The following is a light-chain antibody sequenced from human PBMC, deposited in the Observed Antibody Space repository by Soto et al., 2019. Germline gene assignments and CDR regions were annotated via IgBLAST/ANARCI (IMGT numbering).Light chain of an antibody. J-gene: IGKJ4*01. V-gene: IGKV3-11*01. CDR1: QSVSSY. CDR3: QQRSNWGLT. Sequence: EIVLTQSPDTLSLSPGERATLSCRASQSVSSYLAWYQQKPGQAPRLLIYDASNRATGIPARFSGSGSGTDFTLTITSLEPEDFAVYYCQQRSNWGLTFGGGTKVDIK. CDR2: DAS.